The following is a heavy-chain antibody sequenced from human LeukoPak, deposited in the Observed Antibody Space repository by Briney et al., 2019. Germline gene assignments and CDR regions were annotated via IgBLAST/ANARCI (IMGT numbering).Heavy chain of an antibody. CDR2: ISGSGGST. V-gene: IGHV3-23*01. J-gene: IGHJ4*02. CDR1: GFTFSSYA. CDR3: AKAPNWNYVGSDY. D-gene: IGHD1-7*01. Sequence: GGSLRLSCAASGFTFSSYAMSWVRQAPGKGLEWVSAISGSGGSTYYADSVKGGFTISRDNSKNTLYLQMNSLRAEDTAVYYCAKAPNWNYVGSDYWGQGTLVTVSS.